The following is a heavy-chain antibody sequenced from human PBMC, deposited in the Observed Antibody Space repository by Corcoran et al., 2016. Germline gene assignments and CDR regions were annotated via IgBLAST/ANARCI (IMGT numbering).Heavy chain of an antibody. D-gene: IGHD6-13*01. V-gene: IGHV1-18*01. CDR2: ISAYNGNT. CDR1: GYTFTSYG. J-gene: IGHJ6*02. Sequence: QVQLVQSGAEVKKPGASVKVSCKASGYTFTSYGISWVRQAPGQGLEWMGWISAYNGNTNYAQKLQGRVTMTTDTSTSTAYRELRSLRSADTAVYSCERAPIAAAGPGHYYCGRDVWGQGTTVTVSS. CDR3: ERAPIAAAGPGHYYCGRDV.